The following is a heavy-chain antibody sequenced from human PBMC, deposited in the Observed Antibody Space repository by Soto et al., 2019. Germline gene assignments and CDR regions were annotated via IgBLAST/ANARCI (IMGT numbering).Heavy chain of an antibody. CDR3: ARGRGMATIGY. V-gene: IGHV3-53*01. Sequence: GGGLIQPGGSLTLSCAASGFTVSSNYMSWVRQAPGKGLEWVSVIYSGGGTDYADSVKGRFTISRDNSKNTLYLQMNSLRAEDTAVYYCARGRGMATIGYWGQGTLVTVSS. J-gene: IGHJ4*02. CDR2: IYSGGGT. D-gene: IGHD5-12*01. CDR1: GFTVSSNY.